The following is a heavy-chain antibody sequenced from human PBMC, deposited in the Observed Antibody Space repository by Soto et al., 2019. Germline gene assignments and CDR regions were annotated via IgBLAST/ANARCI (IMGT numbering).Heavy chain of an antibody. D-gene: IGHD3-9*01. CDR3: VARGMTYDFLTCPHPFDP. Sequence: SETLSLTCAAQNGSFTDCFWTWIRQSPGRGLEWIGEINHRGGATYNPSLRSRVTISIDTSKNHFSLSLRSLTAADTAVYYCVARGMTYDFLTCPHPFDPWGHGTLVTVSS. CDR2: INHRGGA. CDR1: NGSFTDCF. V-gene: IGHV4-34*01. J-gene: IGHJ5*02.